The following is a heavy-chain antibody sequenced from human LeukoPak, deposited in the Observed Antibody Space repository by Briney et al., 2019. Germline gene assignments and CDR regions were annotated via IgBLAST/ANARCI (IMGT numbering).Heavy chain of an antibody. V-gene: IGHV4-30-2*01. CDR1: GGSISSGGYY. CDR3: AKTYYYGSGSYLKPNWFDP. CDR2: IYHSGST. D-gene: IGHD3-10*01. Sequence: SETLSLTCTVSGGSISSGGYYWSWIRQPPGKGLEWIGYIYHSGSTYYNPSLKSRVTISVDRSKNQFSLKLSSVTAADTAVYYCAKTYYYGSGSYLKPNWFDPWGQGTLLTVSS. J-gene: IGHJ5*02.